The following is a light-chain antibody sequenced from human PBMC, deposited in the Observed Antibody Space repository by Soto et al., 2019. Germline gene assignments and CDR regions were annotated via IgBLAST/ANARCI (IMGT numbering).Light chain of an antibody. J-gene: IGLJ1*01. CDR1: SSNIGAGYE. CDR3: QSYDSSLSGYV. Sequence: QSVLTQPPSVSEAPGQRVTISCTGSSSNIGAGYEAHWYQQVPGTAPKLLIYENNNRPSGVPDRFSGSKSGTSASLAITGLQAEDEAECYCQSYDSSLSGYVFGTGTKLTVL. CDR2: ENN. V-gene: IGLV1-40*01.